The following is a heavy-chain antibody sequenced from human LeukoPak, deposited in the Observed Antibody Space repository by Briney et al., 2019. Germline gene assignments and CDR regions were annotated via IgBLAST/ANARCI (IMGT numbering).Heavy chain of an antibody. V-gene: IGHV3-74*01. CDR3: ARALVLSRCSGGSCYPVY. CDR2: INSDGSST. J-gene: IGHJ4*02. D-gene: IGHD2-15*01. CDR1: GFTFSSYW. Sequence: GGSLRLSCAASGFTFSSYWMHWVRQAPGKGLVWVSRINSDGSSTSYADSVKGRFTISRDNAKNTLYLQINSLRAEDTAVYYCARALVLSRCSGGSCYPVYWGQGTLVTVSS.